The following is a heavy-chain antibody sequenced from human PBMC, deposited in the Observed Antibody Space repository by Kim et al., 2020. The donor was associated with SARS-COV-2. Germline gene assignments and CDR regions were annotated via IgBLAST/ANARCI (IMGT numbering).Heavy chain of an antibody. CDR2: INGDGSDT. Sequence: GGSLRLSCVASGFTFSNYWMNWVRQVPGKGLMWVSRINGDGSDTDYADSVKGRFTISRDNAKNTVYLQMNSLRADDTAVYYCARFAFYDSGGYYGYFQHWGQGTLVAASS. J-gene: IGHJ1*01. V-gene: IGHV3-74*01. CDR3: ARFAFYDSGGYYGYFQH. CDR1: GFTFSNYW. D-gene: IGHD3-22*01.